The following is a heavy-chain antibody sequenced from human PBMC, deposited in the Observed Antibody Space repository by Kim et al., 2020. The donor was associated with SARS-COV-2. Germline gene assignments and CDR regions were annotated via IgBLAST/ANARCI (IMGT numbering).Heavy chain of an antibody. Sequence: GGSLTPSCAASGFTFSSYAMSWVRQAPGKGLEWVSAISGSGGSTYYADSVKGRFTISRDNSKNTLYLQMNSLRAEDTAIYYCAKDKGYCSGGSCYHDGYDYWGQGTLVTVSS. CDR1: GFTFSSYA. D-gene: IGHD2-15*01. CDR2: ISGSGGST. J-gene: IGHJ4*02. V-gene: IGHV3-23*01. CDR3: AKDKGYCSGGSCYHDGYDY.